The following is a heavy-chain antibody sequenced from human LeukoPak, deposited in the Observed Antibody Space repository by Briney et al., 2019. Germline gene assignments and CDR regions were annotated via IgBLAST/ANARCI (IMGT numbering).Heavy chain of an antibody. CDR2: ISGSGGST. V-gene: IGHV3-23*01. CDR1: GFTFSSYA. D-gene: IGHD3-22*01. Sequence: GGSLRLSCAASGFTFSSYAMSWVRQAPGKGLEWVSAISGSGGSTYYADSVKGRFTISRDSSKNTLYLQMNSLRAEDTAVYYCAKGGYYDSSGYYQNWFDPWGQGTLVTVSS. J-gene: IGHJ5*02. CDR3: AKGGYYDSSGYYQNWFDP.